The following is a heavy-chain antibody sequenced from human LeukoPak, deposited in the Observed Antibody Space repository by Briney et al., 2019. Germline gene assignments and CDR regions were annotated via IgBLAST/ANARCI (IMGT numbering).Heavy chain of an antibody. Sequence: SETLSLTCAVYGGSFSGYYWSWIRQPPGKGLEWIGYIYYSGSTNYNPSLKSRVTISVDTSKNQFSLKLSSVTAADTAVYYCAREIAARRIPYFDYWGQGTLVTVSS. J-gene: IGHJ4*02. CDR3: AREIAARRIPYFDY. V-gene: IGHV4-59*01. D-gene: IGHD6-6*01. CDR2: IYYSGST. CDR1: GGSFSGYY.